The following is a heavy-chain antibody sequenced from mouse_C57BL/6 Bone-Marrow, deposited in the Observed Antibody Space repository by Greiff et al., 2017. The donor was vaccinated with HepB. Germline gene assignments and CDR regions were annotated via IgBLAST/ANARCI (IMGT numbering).Heavy chain of an antibody. Sequence: VKVVESGAELVKPGASVKMSCKASGYTFTTYPIEWMKQNHGKSLEWIGNFHPYNDDTKYNEKFKGKATLTVEKSSSTVYLELSRLTSDDSAVYYCARGFLPYYAMDYWGQGTSVTVSS. CDR2: FHPYNDDT. D-gene: IGHD2-1*01. V-gene: IGHV1-47*01. J-gene: IGHJ4*01. CDR1: GYTFTTYP. CDR3: ARGFLPYYAMDY.